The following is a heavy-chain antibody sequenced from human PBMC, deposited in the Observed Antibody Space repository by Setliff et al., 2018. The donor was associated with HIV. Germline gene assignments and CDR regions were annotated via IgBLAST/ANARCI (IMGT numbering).Heavy chain of an antibody. CDR1: GGSIRRRNW. Sequence: SETLSLTCAVSGGSIRRRNWVSWVRQPPGKGLEWIGEINHSGSTNYSPSLESRVTILLDTSKNPFSLRLSSVTAADTAVYYCARHRGMPGTTWYNHYMDVWGTGATVTVSS. D-gene: IGHD1-7*01. CDR2: INHSGST. V-gene: IGHV4-4*02. J-gene: IGHJ6*03. CDR3: ARHRGMPGTTWYNHYMDV.